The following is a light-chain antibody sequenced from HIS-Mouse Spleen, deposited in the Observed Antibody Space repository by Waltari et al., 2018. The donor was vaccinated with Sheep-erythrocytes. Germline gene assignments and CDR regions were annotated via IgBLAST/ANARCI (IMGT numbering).Light chain of an antibody. Sequence: SYELTQPPSVSVSPGQTASITCSGDKLGDKYACWYQQKQGQSPVLVIYQDSKRPSGIPERFSGSNSGNTATLTISGTQAMDEADYYCQAWDSSIYVFGTGTKVTVL. CDR2: QDS. CDR3: QAWDSSIYV. V-gene: IGLV3-1*01. J-gene: IGLJ1*01. CDR1: KLGDKY.